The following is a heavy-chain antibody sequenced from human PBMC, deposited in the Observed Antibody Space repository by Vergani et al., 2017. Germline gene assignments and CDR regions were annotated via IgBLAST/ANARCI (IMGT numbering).Heavy chain of an antibody. Sequence: QVQLEESGPGLVKPSETLSLTCTVSGGSFNTYYWSWIRQSPGKGLEWIGYIYSTGSTNYNPSLNSRVTMSVDTSKNQFSLKLRSVTAADTAVYFCARVMYRDEASTGYRLEGMDSWGPGTTVTVSS. J-gene: IGHJ6*02. CDR3: ARVMYRDEASTGYRLEGMDS. V-gene: IGHV4-59*13. CDR1: GGSFNTYY. CDR2: IYSTGST. D-gene: IGHD3-9*01.